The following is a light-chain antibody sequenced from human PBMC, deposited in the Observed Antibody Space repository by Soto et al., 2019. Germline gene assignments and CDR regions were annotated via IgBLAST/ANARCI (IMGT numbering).Light chain of an antibody. CDR2: EVT. J-gene: IGLJ1*01. CDR3: SSYTNINTRACV. CDR1: SGDIGGYNR. V-gene: IGLV2-14*01. Sequence: QSALTQSASVSGSPGQSITISCTGTSGDIGGYNRVSWYQQHPGKAPKLIIYEVTDRPSGVSNRFSGSKSGNTASLTISGLQAEDEAEYYCSSYTNINTRACVFGTGTKLTVL.